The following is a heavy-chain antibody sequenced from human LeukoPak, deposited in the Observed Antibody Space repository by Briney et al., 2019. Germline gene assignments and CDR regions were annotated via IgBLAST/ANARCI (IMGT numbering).Heavy chain of an antibody. Sequence: SETLSLTCTVSGGSISSYYWSWIRQPPGKGLEWIGYIYYSGSTNYNPSLKSRVTISVDTSKNQFSLKLSPVTAADTAVYYCARAGSYYNSYFDYWGQGTLVTVSS. CDR1: GGSISSYY. CDR3: ARAGSYYNSYFDY. V-gene: IGHV4-59*01. J-gene: IGHJ4*02. CDR2: IYYSGST. D-gene: IGHD3-10*01.